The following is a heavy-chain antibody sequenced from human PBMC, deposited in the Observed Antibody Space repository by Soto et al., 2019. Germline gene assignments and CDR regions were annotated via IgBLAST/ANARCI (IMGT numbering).Heavy chain of an antibody. D-gene: IGHD2-2*01. CDR2: IYWDDDK. J-gene: IGHJ5*02. CDR1: GFSLSTSGVG. Sequence: QITLKESGPTLVKPTQTLTLTCTFSGFSLSTSGVGVGWIRQPPGKALEWLALIYWDDDKRYSPSLKSRLTLTKETSKNPVVLTMTNMDPVDTATYYCAHSFDIVVVPAAMDWFDPWGQGTLVTVSS. V-gene: IGHV2-5*02. CDR3: AHSFDIVVVPAAMDWFDP.